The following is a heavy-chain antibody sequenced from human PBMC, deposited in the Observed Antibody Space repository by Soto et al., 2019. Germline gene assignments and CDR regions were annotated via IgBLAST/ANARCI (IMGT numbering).Heavy chain of an antibody. CDR2: ISGSGGST. Sequence: EVQLLESGGGLVQPGGSLRLSCAASGFTFSSYAMSWVRQAPGKGLEWVSAISGSGGSTYYADSVKGRFTISRDNSKNTLYLQMNSLRAEDTAVYYCARHFWSGYYPFDYWCQGTLVTVSS. CDR3: ARHFWSGYYPFDY. D-gene: IGHD3-3*02. V-gene: IGHV3-23*01. CDR1: GFTFSSYA. J-gene: IGHJ4*02.